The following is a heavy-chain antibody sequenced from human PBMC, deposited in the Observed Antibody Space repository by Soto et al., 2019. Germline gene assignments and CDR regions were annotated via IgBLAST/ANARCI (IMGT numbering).Heavy chain of an antibody. CDR3: ARDYYDYVWGSYRSKYYFDY. D-gene: IGHD3-16*02. V-gene: IGHV1-69*13. CDR1: GGTFSSYA. J-gene: IGHJ4*02. CDR2: IIPIFGTA. Sequence: SVKVSCKASGGTFSSYAISWVRQAPGQGLEWMGGIIPIFGTANYAQKFQGRVTITADESTSTAYMELSSLRSEDTAVYYCARDYYDYVWGSYRSKYYFDYWGQGTLVTVYS.